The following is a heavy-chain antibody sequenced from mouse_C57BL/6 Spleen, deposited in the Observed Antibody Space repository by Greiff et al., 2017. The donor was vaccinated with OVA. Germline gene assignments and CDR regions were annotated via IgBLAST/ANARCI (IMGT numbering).Heavy chain of an antibody. Sequence: VQLQQPGAELVKPGASVKLSCKASGYTFTSYWMHWVKQRPGQGLEWIGMIHPNSGSTNYNEKFKSKATLTVDKSSSTAYMQLSSLTSEDSAVYYCARGFITTVVAPYYAMDYWGQGTSVTVSS. CDR2: IHPNSGST. V-gene: IGHV1-64*01. CDR3: ARGFITTVVAPYYAMDY. D-gene: IGHD1-1*01. CDR1: GYTFTSYW. J-gene: IGHJ4*01.